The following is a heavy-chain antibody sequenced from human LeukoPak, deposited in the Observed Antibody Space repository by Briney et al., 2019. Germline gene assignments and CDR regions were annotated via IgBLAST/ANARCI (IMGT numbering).Heavy chain of an antibody. CDR2: ISGSGDNT. Sequence: GGSLRLPCAASGFTFSSYAMSWVRQAPGKGLEWVSGISGSGDNTYYADSVKGRFTISRDNSKNTLYVQVNSLGTEDTAAYYCAKGSYYDSSGSFYFDYWGQGTLVTISS. V-gene: IGHV3-23*01. J-gene: IGHJ4*02. CDR3: AKGSYYDSSGSFYFDY. D-gene: IGHD3-22*01. CDR1: GFTFSSYA.